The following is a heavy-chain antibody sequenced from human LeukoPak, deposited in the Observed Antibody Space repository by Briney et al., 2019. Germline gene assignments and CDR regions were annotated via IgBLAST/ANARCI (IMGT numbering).Heavy chain of an antibody. CDR1: GYSFTNYW. J-gene: IGHJ3*02. Sequence: GESLKISCKGSGYSFTNYWIAWVRQMPGKGLEWMGIIYPGDSDTRYSPFYEGQVTISADRSIATAYLEWRSLKASDTAIYYCALHRTDGYNYDVSDIWGQGTKVTVSS. V-gene: IGHV5-51*01. CDR2: IYPGDSDT. CDR3: ALHRTDGYNYDVSDI. D-gene: IGHD5-24*01.